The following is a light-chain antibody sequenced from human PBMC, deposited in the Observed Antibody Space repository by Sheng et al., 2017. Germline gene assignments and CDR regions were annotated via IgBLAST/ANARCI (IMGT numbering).Light chain of an antibody. CDR2: GAS. Sequence: DIHMAQSPSSLSASVGDRVTITCQASQDIYNYLNWYHFRVGKAPKLLIYGASNLKAGVPSRFSESASGTNFTLTISSLQPEDSGTYYCQQYDDVPXTFGGGTKVEI. J-gene: IGKJ4*01. CDR3: QQYDDVPXT. V-gene: IGKV1-33*01. CDR1: QDIYNY.